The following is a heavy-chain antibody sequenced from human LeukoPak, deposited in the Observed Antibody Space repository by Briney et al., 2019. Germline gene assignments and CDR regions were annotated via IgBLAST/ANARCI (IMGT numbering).Heavy chain of an antibody. J-gene: IGHJ3*02. CDR2: IDASDFYT. Sequence: GAPLKISCQGSGSLFTSYWISWVRQLPGKGLELMGRIDASDFYTNYSPSFQGHVTISADKSISTAYLQWSSLKASHTAMYYCARHDIVVVPAAIEAFDIWGQGTMVTVSS. CDR3: ARHDIVVVPAAIEAFDI. V-gene: IGHV5-10-1*01. CDR1: GSLFTSYW. D-gene: IGHD2-2*01.